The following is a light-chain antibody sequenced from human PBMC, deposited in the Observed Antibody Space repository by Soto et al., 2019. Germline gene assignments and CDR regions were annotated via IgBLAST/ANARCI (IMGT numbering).Light chain of an antibody. V-gene: IGKV1-33*01. Sequence: DIQMTQSPSSLSASVGDRVTITCQASQAINNYLHWYQQKPGKAPKLLIYDASNLEKGAPSRFSGSGSGTHFTFTISSLQTEDIGTYYCQQYDILPITFGRGTRLEIK. CDR3: QQYDILPIT. J-gene: IGKJ5*01. CDR1: QAINNY. CDR2: DAS.